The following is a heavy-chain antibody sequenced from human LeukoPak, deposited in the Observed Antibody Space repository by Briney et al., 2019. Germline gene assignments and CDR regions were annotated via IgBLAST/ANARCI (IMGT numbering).Heavy chain of an antibody. Sequence: SETLSLTCTVSGGSISSNSYYWGWIRQPPGKGLEWIGTIYYSGSTYYNPSLKSRVTISVDTSKNQFSLKLSSVTAADTAAYYCARCDSRGYYNPFDYWGQGTLVTVSS. V-gene: IGHV4-39*07. CDR2: IYYSGST. CDR1: GGSISSNSYY. D-gene: IGHD3-22*01. J-gene: IGHJ4*02. CDR3: ARCDSRGYYNPFDY.